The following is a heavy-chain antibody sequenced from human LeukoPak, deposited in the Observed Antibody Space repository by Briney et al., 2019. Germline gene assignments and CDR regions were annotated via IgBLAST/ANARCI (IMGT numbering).Heavy chain of an antibody. J-gene: IGHJ4*02. V-gene: IGHV3-7*01. CDR1: GFTFSSYW. Sequence: GGSLRLSCAASGFTFSSYWMSWVRQAPGKGLEWVANIKEDGSQKYYVDSVKGRFTISRDNAKNSLYLQMNGLRAEDTAVYYCARDTVTNFDYWGQGTLVTVSS. D-gene: IGHD4-17*01. CDR3: ARDTVTNFDY. CDR2: IKEDGSQK.